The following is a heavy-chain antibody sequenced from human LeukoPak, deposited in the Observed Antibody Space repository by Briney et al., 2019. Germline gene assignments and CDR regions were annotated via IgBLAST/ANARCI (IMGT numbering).Heavy chain of an antibody. D-gene: IGHD6-19*01. Sequence: SVKVSCKASGGTFSSYAISWVRQAPGQGLEWMGGIIPIFGTANYAQKFQGRVTITADESTSTAYMELSSLRSEDTAVYYCASTKGYSSGWRNYYYYYGMDVWGQGTTVTVSS. V-gene: IGHV1-69*13. J-gene: IGHJ6*02. CDR3: ASTKGYSSGWRNYYYYYGMDV. CDR1: GGTFSSYA. CDR2: IIPIFGTA.